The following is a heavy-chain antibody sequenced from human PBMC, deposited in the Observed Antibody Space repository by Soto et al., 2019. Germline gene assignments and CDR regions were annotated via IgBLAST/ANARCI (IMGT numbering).Heavy chain of an antibody. CDR3: ATDRLGGSYVLADY. J-gene: IGHJ4*02. D-gene: IGHD1-26*01. V-gene: IGHV1-69*13. CDR2: IIPIFGTA. CDR1: GGTFSSYA. Sequence: SVKVSCKASGGTFSSYAISWVRQAPGQGLEWMGGIIPIFGTANYAQKFQGRVTITADESTSTAYMELSSLRSEDTAVYYCATDRLGGSYVLADYWGQGTLVTVSS.